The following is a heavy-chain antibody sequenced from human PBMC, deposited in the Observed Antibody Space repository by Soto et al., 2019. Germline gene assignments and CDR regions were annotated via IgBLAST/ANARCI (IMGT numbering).Heavy chain of an antibody. CDR2: ISGGGGSTI. Sequence: QVHLVESGGGLVKPGGSLRLSCAASGFTLSDYYMTWVRQAPGKGLEWLSYISGGGGSTIYYADSVEGRFTISRDNAKNSVYLQMSSLRVEDTAVYYCARMRGYYDSSGYDFWGHGTLVTVSS. CDR1: GFTLSDYY. V-gene: IGHV3-11*01. CDR3: ARMRGYYDSSGYDF. D-gene: IGHD3-22*01. J-gene: IGHJ5*01.